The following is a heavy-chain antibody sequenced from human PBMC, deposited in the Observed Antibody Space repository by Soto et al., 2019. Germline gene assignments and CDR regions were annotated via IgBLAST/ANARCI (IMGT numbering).Heavy chain of an antibody. CDR1: GGTFSSYA. D-gene: IGHD1-7*01. J-gene: IGHJ6*02. CDR2: IIPIFGTA. CDR3: ASRTGTTDYYYYYGMDV. Sequence: QVQLVQSGAEVKKPGSSVKVSCKASGGTFSSYAISWVRQAPGQGLEWMVGIIPIFGTANYAQKFQGRVTITADESTSTAYRELSSLRSEDTAVYYCASRTGTTDYYYYYGMDVWGQGTTVTVSS. V-gene: IGHV1-69*01.